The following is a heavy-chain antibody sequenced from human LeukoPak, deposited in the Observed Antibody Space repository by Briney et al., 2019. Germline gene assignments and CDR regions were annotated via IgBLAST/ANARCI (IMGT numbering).Heavy chain of an antibody. J-gene: IGHJ4*02. CDR1: GFTVSSNY. Sequence: PGGSLRLSCAASGFTVSSNYMSWVRQAPGKGLEWVSAISGSGSSTYYADSVKGRFTISRDNSKNTLYLQMNSLRAEDTALYYCAKEVGYDSSGYDDFWGQGTLVTVSS. CDR2: ISGSGSST. V-gene: IGHV3-23*01. CDR3: AKEVGYDSSGYDDF. D-gene: IGHD3-22*01.